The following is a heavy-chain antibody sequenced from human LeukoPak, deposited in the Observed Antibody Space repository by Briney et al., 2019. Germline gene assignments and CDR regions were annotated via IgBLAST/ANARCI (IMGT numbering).Heavy chain of an antibody. CDR1: GFTFSNYG. CDR2: ISYDGSNK. D-gene: IGHD5-18*01. Sequence: GGSLRLSCAASGFTFSNYGMHRVRQAPGKGLEWVAVISYDGSNKNYVDSVKGRFTISRDNSKNTLYLQMSSLRGEDTAVYYCAKDHLAGYSYGGYYFDYWGQGTLVTVSS. J-gene: IGHJ4*02. CDR3: AKDHLAGYSYGGYYFDY. V-gene: IGHV3-30*18.